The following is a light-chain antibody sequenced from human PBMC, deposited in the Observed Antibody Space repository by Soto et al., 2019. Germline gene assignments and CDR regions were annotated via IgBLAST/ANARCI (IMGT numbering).Light chain of an antibody. CDR2: EVN. CDR1: SSDVGGYNY. CDR3: SSYGGYNNVV. V-gene: IGLV2-8*01. J-gene: IGLJ1*01. Sequence: QSVLTQPPSASGSPGQSVTISCTGTSSDVGGYNYVSWFQQHPGKAPKLIIHEVNQRPSGVPDRFSGSKSGNTASLTVSGLQGEDERSYYCSSYGGYNNVVFGTGTKVTVL.